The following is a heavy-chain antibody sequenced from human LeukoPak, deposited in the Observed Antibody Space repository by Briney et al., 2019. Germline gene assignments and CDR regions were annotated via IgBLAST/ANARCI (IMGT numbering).Heavy chain of an antibody. CDR3: VRDFMYNTACTGC. D-gene: IGHD5-18*01. J-gene: IGHJ4*02. CDR1: GFTFADYF. CDR2: ISASSQTI. V-gene: IGHV3-11*04. Sequence: GGSLRLSCEGTGFTFADYFMTWIRQAPGKGLEWLAYISASSQTIYYADSVRGRFTVSRHNTRQSLYLQMNSLRVEDTAVYYCVRDFMYNTACTGCWGQGTLVTVSS.